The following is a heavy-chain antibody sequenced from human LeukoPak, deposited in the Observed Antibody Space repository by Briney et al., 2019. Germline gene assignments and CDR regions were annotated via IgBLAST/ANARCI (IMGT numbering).Heavy chain of an antibody. V-gene: IGHV4-39*01. CDR3: ARRTSNPVGAIDY. CDR1: GGSISISNYY. J-gene: IGHJ4*02. Sequence: SETLSLTCTVPGGSISISNYYWGWIHQPPGRGLEWIGSISYSGTYYNPSLRSRLTISVDTSKNHFSLNLRSVTAADTAVYYCARRTSNPVGAIDYWGQGTLVTVSS. CDR2: ISYSGT. D-gene: IGHD1-26*01.